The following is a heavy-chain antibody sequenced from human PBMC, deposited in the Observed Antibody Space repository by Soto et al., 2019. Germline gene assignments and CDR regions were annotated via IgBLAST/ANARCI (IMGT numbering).Heavy chain of an antibody. V-gene: IGHV4-59*01. CDR1: GGSISSYY. CDR3: ARREGRFGDLHFDY. D-gene: IGHD3-10*01. Sequence: SETLSLTCTVSGGSISSYYWSWIRQPPGKGLEWIGYIYYSGSTNYNPSLKSRVTISVDTSKNQFSLKLSSVTAADTAVYYCARREGRFGDLHFDYWGQGTLVTVSS. J-gene: IGHJ4*02. CDR2: IYYSGST.